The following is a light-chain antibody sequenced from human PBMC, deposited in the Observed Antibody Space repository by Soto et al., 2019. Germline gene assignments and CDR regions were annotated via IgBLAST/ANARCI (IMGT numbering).Light chain of an antibody. Sequence: DIVMTQSPATLSVSPGERATLSCRASQSVSSSYLAWYQQKPGQAPRLLIYGASSRATGIPDRFSGSGSGTDFTLTISSLQSEDFAVYYCQQYNNWPWTFGQGTKVDI. J-gene: IGKJ1*01. V-gene: IGKV3D-15*01. CDR2: GAS. CDR1: QSVSSSY. CDR3: QQYNNWPWT.